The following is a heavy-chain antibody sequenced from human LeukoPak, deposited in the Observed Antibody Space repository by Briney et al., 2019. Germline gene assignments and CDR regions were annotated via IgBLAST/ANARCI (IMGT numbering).Heavy chain of an antibody. Sequence: GGSLRLSCAASGFTFSGYGMNWVRQAPGKGLEWVSSISSTSSSTYYADSVKGRFTISRDNARNSLYLQMNSLRAEDTAVYYCARERGYSYGYSDYWGQGTLVTASS. V-gene: IGHV3-21*01. CDR2: ISSTSSST. CDR1: GFTFSGYG. J-gene: IGHJ4*02. D-gene: IGHD5-18*01. CDR3: ARERGYSYGYSDY.